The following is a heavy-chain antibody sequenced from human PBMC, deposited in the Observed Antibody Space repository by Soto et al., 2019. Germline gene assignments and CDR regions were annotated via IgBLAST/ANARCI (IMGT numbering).Heavy chain of an antibody. J-gene: IGHJ4*02. CDR2: ISASGAGT. CDR1: GFTFSNYG. CDR3: AKESQNWLGDFDY. V-gene: IGHV3-23*01. D-gene: IGHD6-19*01. Sequence: EVQLLESGGGLVQPGESLRLSCAASGFTFSNYGMSWVRQAPGKGVEWVSAISASGAGTYYPDSVKGRFTISRDNSKNTLYLQMNSLRADDTAVYYCAKESQNWLGDFDYWGQGTLVTVSS.